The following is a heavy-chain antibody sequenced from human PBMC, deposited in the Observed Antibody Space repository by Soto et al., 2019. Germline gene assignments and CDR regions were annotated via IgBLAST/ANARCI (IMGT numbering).Heavy chain of an antibody. V-gene: IGHV3-23*01. CDR2: ISGSGGST. Sequence: GESLKISCAASGFTFSSYAMSWVRQAPGKGLEWVSAISGSGGSTYYADSVKGRFTISRDNSKNTLYLQMNSLRAEDTAVYYCAKDLVGSWYYFDYWGQGTLVTVSS. D-gene: IGHD6-13*01. CDR1: GFTFSSYA. J-gene: IGHJ4*02. CDR3: AKDLVGSWYYFDY.